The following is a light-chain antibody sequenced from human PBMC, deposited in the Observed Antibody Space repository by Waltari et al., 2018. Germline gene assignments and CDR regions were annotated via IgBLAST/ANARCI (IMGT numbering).Light chain of an antibody. CDR2: EVT. CDR1: SSDVGGYNY. Sequence: QSALTQPPSASGSPGQSVTISCTGTSSDVGGYNYVSWYQQHPGKAPKLMIYEVTTRPSGAPDRFSGYKSGNTAFLTVSGLQADDEADYYCSSYGGTNSFVVFGGGTKLTVL. V-gene: IGLV2-8*01. CDR3: SSYGGTNSFVV. J-gene: IGLJ3*02.